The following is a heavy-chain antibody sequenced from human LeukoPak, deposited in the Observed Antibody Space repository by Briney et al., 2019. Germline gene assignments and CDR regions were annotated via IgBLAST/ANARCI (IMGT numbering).Heavy chain of an antibody. CDR2: INSGGGSA. CDR1: GFTFTNSA. J-gene: IGHJ4*02. Sequence: GGSLRLSCAASGFTFTNSAMNWVRQAPGKGLEWVSTINSGGGSAFYADSVKGRFTISRDSSKNTLYLQMNSLRAEDTAVYYCAKDHSDNNYFDYWGQGILVTVSS. CDR3: AKDHSDNNYFDY. D-gene: IGHD3-22*01. V-gene: IGHV3-23*01.